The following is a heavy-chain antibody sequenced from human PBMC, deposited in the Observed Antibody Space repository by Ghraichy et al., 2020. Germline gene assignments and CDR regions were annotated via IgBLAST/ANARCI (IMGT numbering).Heavy chain of an antibody. V-gene: IGHV3-33*01. D-gene: IGHD6-19*01. CDR1: GFTFITYG. CDR2: VGSDGRNN. J-gene: IGHJ4*02. Sequence: GGSLRLSCAASGFTFITYGIHWVRQAPGTGLEWVALVGSDGRNNNYADSVKGRFTVSRDNSETTLYLQMNSLRVEETAVYFCARDGSGWCPDYWGQGTLVTVSS. CDR3: ARDGSGWCPDY.